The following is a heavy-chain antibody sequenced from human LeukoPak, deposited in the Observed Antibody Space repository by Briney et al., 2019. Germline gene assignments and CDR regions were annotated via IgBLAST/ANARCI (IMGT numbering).Heavy chain of an antibody. CDR1: GFTFSSYA. J-gene: IGHJ4*02. CDR3: ASTRGDSSLPHDY. Sequence: GSLRLSCAASGFTFSSYAMSWVRQPPGKGLEWIGEINHSGSTNYNPSLKSRVTISVDTSKNQFSLKLSSVTAADTAVYYCASTRGDSSLPHDYWGQGTLVTVSS. CDR2: INHSGST. D-gene: IGHD3-22*01. V-gene: IGHV4-34*01.